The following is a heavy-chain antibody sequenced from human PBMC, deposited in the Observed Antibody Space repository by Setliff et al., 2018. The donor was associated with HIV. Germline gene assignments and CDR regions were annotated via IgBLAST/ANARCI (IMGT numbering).Heavy chain of an antibody. J-gene: IGHJ4*02. Sequence: SETLSPTCTVSGTSINSHYWSWIRQTPGKGLQWIGLIYYTGIPTYNPSLEGRITMSVDRSKNQFSLRLTSVTAADTAMYYCTRGIGGIGYYPDYWGQGTLVTVSS. CDR1: GTSINSHY. CDR2: IYYTGIP. CDR3: TRGIGGIGYYPDY. V-gene: IGHV4-59*11. D-gene: IGHD3-22*01.